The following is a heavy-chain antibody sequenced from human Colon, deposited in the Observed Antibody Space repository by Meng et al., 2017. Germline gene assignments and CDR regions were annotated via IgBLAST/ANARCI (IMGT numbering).Heavy chain of an antibody. V-gene: IGHV3-33*01. Sequence: QVRLCESGGGVVPPGGSLRLSCAASGFTFSSYAMHWVRQAPGKGLEWLTIIWYDGRNKYYADSVKGQFTISRDNSKNTLYLQMNSLRAEDTAVYYCARDSGVSFDYWGQGTLVTVSS. CDR3: ARDSGVSFDY. J-gene: IGHJ4*02. D-gene: IGHD3-10*01. CDR1: GFTFSSYA. CDR2: IWYDGRNK.